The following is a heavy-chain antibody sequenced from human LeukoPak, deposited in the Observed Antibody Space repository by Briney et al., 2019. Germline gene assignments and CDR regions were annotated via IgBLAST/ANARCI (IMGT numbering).Heavy chain of an antibody. J-gene: IGHJ4*02. D-gene: IGHD3-22*01. V-gene: IGHV1-18*01. CDR1: GYTFTSYG. Sequence: ASVKVSCKASGYTFTSYGISWVRQAPGQGLEWMGWINPYNGNTNYAQNLQGRVTMTTDTSTSTAYMELRSLRSDDTAVYCCARNNNYYDSSGYSFVFDYWGQGTLVTVSS. CDR2: INPYNGNT. CDR3: ARNNNYYDSSGYSFVFDY.